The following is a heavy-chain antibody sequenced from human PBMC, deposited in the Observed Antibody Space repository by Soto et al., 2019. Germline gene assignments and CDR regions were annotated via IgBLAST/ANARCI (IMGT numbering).Heavy chain of an antibody. J-gene: IGHJ5*02. CDR3: ARERTIFGMVIISSGWFDR. CDR2: INAGNGNT. CDR1: GYTFTNHI. D-gene: IGHD3-3*01. Sequence: QVRLVQSGAEVKNPGASVKLSCKASGYTFTNHIIHWVRQAPGQTLEWMGWINAGNGNTKYSQNFQDRVTCGRDTSATTFYMEVNSLTYEDTAVYYCARERTIFGMVIISSGWFDRWGQGTLVTVPS. V-gene: IGHV1-3*01.